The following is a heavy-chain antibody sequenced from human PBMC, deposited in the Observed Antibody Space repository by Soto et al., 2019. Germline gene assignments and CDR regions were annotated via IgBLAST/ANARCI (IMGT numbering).Heavy chain of an antibody. D-gene: IGHD3-22*01. CDR1: GFTFSSYA. CDR2: ISYDGSNK. V-gene: IGHV3-30-3*01. Sequence: GSLRLSCAASGFTFSSYAMHWVRQAPGKGLEWVAVISYDGSNKYYADSVKGRFTISRDNSKNTLYLQMNSLRAEDTAVYYCYDSSGSPPGAFDIWGKGTMVTVSS. J-gene: IGHJ3*02. CDR3: YDSSGSPPGAFDI.